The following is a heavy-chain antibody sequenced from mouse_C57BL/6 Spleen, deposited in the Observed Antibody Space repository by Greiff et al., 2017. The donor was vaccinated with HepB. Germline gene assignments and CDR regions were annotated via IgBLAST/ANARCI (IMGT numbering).Heavy chain of an antibody. CDR2: ISSGGDYI. CDR1: GFTFSSYA. Sequence: EVKVVESGEGLVKPGGSLKLSCAASGFTFSSYAMSWVRQTPEKRLEWVAYISSGGDYIYYADTVKGRFTISRDNARNTLYLQMSSLKSEDTAMYYCTRGQFITTVVEGPDYAMDYWGQGTSVTVSS. V-gene: IGHV5-9-1*02. D-gene: IGHD1-1*01. J-gene: IGHJ4*01. CDR3: TRGQFITTVVEGPDYAMDY.